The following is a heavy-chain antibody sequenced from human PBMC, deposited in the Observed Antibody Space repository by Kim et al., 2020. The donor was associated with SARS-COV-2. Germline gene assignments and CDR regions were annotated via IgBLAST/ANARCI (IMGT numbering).Heavy chain of an antibody. D-gene: IGHD3-10*01. J-gene: IGHJ6*02. Sequence: VKGRFTISRDNSKNTLYMQMNSLGAEDPAVYYCAGEDYGSGSQAYYYGMDVWGQGTTVTVSS. CDR3: AGEDYGSGSQAYYYGMDV. V-gene: IGHV3-30*07.